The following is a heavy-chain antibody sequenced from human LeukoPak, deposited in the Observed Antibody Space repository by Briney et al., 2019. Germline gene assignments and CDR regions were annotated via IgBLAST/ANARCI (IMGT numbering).Heavy chain of an antibody. V-gene: IGHV3-20*04. Sequence: GGSLRLSCAASGFTFDDYGMSWVRQAPGKGLEWVSGINWNGGSTGYADSVKGRFTISRDNSKNTLHLQMNSLRAEDTAVYYCAKEGYYYDSSGYNYYYGMDVWGQGTTVTVSS. CDR2: INWNGGST. D-gene: IGHD3-22*01. CDR3: AKEGYYYDSSGYNYYYGMDV. CDR1: GFTFDDYG. J-gene: IGHJ6*02.